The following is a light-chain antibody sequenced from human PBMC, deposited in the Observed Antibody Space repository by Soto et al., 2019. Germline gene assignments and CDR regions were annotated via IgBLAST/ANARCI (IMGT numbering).Light chain of an antibody. CDR3: HQYNDGVS. CDR1: QSVRNF. J-gene: IGKJ4*01. CDR2: STS. V-gene: IGKV3-15*01. Sequence: ETMLTQYPGTLSVSPGESATLSCRASQSVRNFLAWNQQKPVQAPRLLIGSTSTRAAGVPARFSGSWSGTDYRITIDSLQSEDFAVYYGHQYNDGVSFGGGTKVEI.